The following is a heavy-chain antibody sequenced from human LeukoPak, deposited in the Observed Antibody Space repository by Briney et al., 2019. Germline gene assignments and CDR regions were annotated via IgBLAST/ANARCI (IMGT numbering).Heavy chain of an antibody. V-gene: IGHV1-24*01. CDR1: GYTLTELS. CDR2: FDPEDGET. CDR3: ATRKIDDYGDFCFDY. J-gene: IGHJ4*02. Sequence: ASVKVSCKVSGYTLTELSMHWVRQAPGKGLEWMGGFDPEDGETIYAQKFQGRVTMTEDTSTDTAYMELSSLRSEDTAVYYCATRKIDDYGDFCFDYWGQGTLVTVSS. D-gene: IGHD4-17*01.